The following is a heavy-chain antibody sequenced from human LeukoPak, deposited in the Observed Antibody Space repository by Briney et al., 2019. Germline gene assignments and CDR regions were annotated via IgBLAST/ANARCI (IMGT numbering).Heavy chain of an antibody. Sequence: PGRSLRVSCAAPGFTFRSYALCCVPQAPGKGLGWVAVISYDGSNKYYADSVKGRFTISRDNSKNTLYLQMNSLRAEDTAVYYCARAEMATIYFDYWGQGTLVTVSS. V-gene: IGHV3-30*04. CDR3: ARAEMATIYFDY. CDR2: ISYDGSNK. CDR1: GFTFRSYA. J-gene: IGHJ4*02. D-gene: IGHD5-24*01.